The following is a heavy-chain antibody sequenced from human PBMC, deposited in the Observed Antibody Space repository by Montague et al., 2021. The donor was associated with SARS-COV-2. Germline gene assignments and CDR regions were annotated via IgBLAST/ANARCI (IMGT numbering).Heavy chain of an antibody. CDR2: VSYRGST. CDR3: ARDVRYYYDQ. Sequence: SETLSLTCPVSGGSMSSYHWVWIRQPPGKGLEWIGYVSYRGSTNYNLSLKSRVTISLDTSKNRFSLRVTSVTAADTAVYYCARDVRYYYDQWGQGILVTVSP. V-gene: IGHV4-59*01. CDR1: GGSMSSYH. D-gene: IGHD3-10*01. J-gene: IGHJ4*02.